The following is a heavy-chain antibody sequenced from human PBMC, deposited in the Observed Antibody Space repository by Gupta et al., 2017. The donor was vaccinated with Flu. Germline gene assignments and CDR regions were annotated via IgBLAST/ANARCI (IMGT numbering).Heavy chain of an antibody. D-gene: IGHD3-10*01. V-gene: IGHV3-7*01. Sequence: WGRDAPGKGLNCVANINQERSTKNNMVSMKGRFTKSRDNAKNSLYLQMDSLRAEDAAGYFCARNRGWEQFDYWGQGTLVTVSS. CDR3: ARNRGWEQFDY. CDR2: INQERSTK. J-gene: IGHJ4*02.